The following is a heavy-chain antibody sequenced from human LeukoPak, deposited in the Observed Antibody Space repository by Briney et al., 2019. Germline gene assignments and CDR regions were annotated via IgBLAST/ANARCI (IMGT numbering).Heavy chain of an antibody. J-gene: IGHJ3*02. D-gene: IGHD2-21*02. V-gene: IGHV1-18*01. CDR1: GYTFTSYG. CDR3: ATNCGGDCYSDAFDI. CDR2: ISAYNANT. Sequence: ASVKVSCKASGYTFTSYGISWVRQAPGQGLEWMGWISAYNANTNYAQKLQGRVTMTTDTSTSTAYMELRSLRSDDTAVYYCATNCGGDCYSDAFDIWGQGTMVTVSS.